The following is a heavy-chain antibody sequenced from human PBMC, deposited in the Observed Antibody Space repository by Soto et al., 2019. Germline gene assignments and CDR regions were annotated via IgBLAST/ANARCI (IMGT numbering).Heavy chain of an antibody. V-gene: IGHV3-30*18. D-gene: IGHD2-15*01. Sequence: SLRLSCAASGFTFSSYGMHWVRQAPGKGLEWVAVISYDGSNKYYADSVKGRFTISRDNSKNTLYLQMNSLRAEDTAVYYCAKGLSRVVVAASSDYWGQGTLVTVSS. CDR2: ISYDGSNK. CDR3: AKGLSRVVVAASSDY. CDR1: GFTFSSYG. J-gene: IGHJ4*02.